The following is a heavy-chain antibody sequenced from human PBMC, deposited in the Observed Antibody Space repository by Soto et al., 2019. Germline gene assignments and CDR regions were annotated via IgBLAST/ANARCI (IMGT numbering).Heavy chain of an antibody. Sequence: QVQLVQSATEVKKPGASVKVSCKASGYAFSTYGISWVRQATGQGLEWMGWISAYNGNTNYAQKLQDRVTMTTDTSTNTAYMEVRSLRSDDTALYYCARSSVTTYIWFDPWGQGTLVIVSS. V-gene: IGHV1-18*01. CDR2: ISAYNGNT. CDR1: GYAFSTYG. J-gene: IGHJ5*02. D-gene: IGHD2-21*02. CDR3: ARSSVTTYIWFDP.